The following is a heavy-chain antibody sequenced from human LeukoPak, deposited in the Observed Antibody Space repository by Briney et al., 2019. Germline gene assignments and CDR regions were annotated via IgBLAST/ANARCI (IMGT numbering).Heavy chain of an antibody. CDR1: GFTFSAYA. CDR2: ISGNGDTT. Sequence: GGSLRLSCAASGFTFSAYALSWVRQAPGKGLEWVSAISGNGDTTYYAASVKGRFTISRDSSKNTLYLQMNSLRAEDTAVYYCATPTVVTPYYFDYWGQGTLVTVSS. V-gene: IGHV3-23*01. CDR3: ATPTVVTPYYFDY. J-gene: IGHJ4*02. D-gene: IGHD4-23*01.